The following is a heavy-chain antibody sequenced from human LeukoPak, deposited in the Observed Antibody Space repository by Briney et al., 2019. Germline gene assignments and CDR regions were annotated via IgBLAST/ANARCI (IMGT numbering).Heavy chain of an antibody. CDR3: AREAVLNSSSWYIDWFDP. CDR1: GFTFSSYG. D-gene: IGHD6-13*01. J-gene: IGHJ5*02. CDR2: IWYDGSNK. V-gene: IGHV3-33*01. Sequence: PGRSLRLSCAASGFTFSSYGMQWVRQAPGKGLEWRAVIWYDGSNKYYADSVKGRFTISRDNSKNTLYLQMNSLRAEDTAVYYCAREAVLNSSSWYIDWFDPWGQGTLVTVSS.